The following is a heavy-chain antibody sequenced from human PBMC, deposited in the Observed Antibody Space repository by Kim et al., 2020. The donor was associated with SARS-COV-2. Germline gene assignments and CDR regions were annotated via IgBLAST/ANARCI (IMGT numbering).Heavy chain of an antibody. CDR1: GFTFSSYG. Sequence: GGSLRLSCAASGFTFSSYGMHWVRQAPGKGLEWVAVISYDGSNKYYADSVKGRFTISRDNSKNTLYLQMNSLRAEDTAVYYCARTTYSSSPLGPDYWGQGTLVTVSS. V-gene: IGHV3-33*05. J-gene: IGHJ4*02. CDR2: ISYDGSNK. CDR3: ARTTYSSSPLGPDY. D-gene: IGHD6-13*01.